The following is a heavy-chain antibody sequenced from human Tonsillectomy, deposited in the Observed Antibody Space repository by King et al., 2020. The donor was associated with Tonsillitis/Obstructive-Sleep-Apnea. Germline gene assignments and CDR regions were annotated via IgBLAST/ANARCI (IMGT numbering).Heavy chain of an antibody. CDR2: IYYSGST. Sequence: QLQESGPGLVKPSETLSLTCTVSGGSISSYYWSWIRQPPGKGLEWFGYIYYSGSTNYNPSLKSRVTISVDTSKNQFSLKLSSVTAADSAVYYCARGIKALDYWGQGTLVTVSS. D-gene: IGHD2-15*01. CDR3: ARGIKALDY. V-gene: IGHV4-59*01. J-gene: IGHJ4*02. CDR1: GGSISSYY.